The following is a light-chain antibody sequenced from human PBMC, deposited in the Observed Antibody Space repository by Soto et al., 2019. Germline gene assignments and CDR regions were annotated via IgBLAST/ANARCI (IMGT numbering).Light chain of an antibody. J-gene: IGLJ1*01. V-gene: IGLV1-44*01. CDR1: SSSIERNT. CDR2: LNS. CDR3: ATWDDSLNLLYV. Sequence: QSVLTQTPSASGTPGQWVAISCSGDSSSIERNTVSWYQQLPGMAPKLLIYLNSRRPSGVPDRFSGSKSGTSASLAISGLQSEDEAEYYCATWDDSLNLLYVFGTGTKVTVL.